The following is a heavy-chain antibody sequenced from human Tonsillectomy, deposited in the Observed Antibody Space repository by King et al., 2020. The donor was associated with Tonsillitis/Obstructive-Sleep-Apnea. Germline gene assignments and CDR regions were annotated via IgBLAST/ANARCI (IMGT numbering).Heavy chain of an antibody. CDR1: GFIFNNYG. CDR3: ARHPDSTWASHYFYMDV. Sequence: VQLVESGGGLVKPGGSLRLSCTVSGFIFNNYGMDWVRQAPGKGLEWVAYISSYGSYIFYAESVKGRFTISRDSAENSVYLKMNNLSAEDSAMYYCARHPDSTWASHYFYMDVWGKGTTVTVSS. CDR2: ISSYGSYI. D-gene: IGHD2/OR15-2a*01. V-gene: IGHV3-21*04. J-gene: IGHJ6*03.